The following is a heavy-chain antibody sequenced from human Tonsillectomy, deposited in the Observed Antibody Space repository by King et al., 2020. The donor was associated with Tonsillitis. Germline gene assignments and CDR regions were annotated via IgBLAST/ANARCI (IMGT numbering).Heavy chain of an antibody. Sequence: VQLVESGGGLVKPGGSLRLSCAASGFTFSDYYMTWIRQAPGKGLEWVSYISSSATIIYYADSVKGRFTISRDNAKNSLYLQMNSLTAEDTAVYYCARNLAFYFNPHPTHRFDPWGQGTLVTVSS. CDR1: GFTFSDYY. CDR2: ISSSATII. D-gene: IGHD2/OR15-2a*01. CDR3: ARNLAFYFNPHPTHRFDP. V-gene: IGHV3-11*01. J-gene: IGHJ5*02.